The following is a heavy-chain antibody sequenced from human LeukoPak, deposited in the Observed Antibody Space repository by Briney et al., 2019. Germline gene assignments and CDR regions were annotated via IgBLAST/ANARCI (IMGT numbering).Heavy chain of an antibody. Sequence: SETLSLTCAVSDASISSGTYYWGWIRQPPGKGLEWIGSIYHNGSTSYNPSLKSRVTISVGTSKNHFSLKLTSVTAADTAVYYCARHPPFYDIFTGSYRDYWGQGTLVTVSS. CDR3: ARHPPFYDIFTGSYRDY. D-gene: IGHD3-9*01. CDR2: IYHNGST. J-gene: IGHJ4*02. V-gene: IGHV4-39*02. CDR1: DASISSGTYY.